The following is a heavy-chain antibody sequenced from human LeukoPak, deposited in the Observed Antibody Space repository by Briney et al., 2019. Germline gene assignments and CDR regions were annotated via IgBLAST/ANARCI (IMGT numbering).Heavy chain of an antibody. J-gene: IGHJ4*02. Sequence: SVKVSCKASGSTLSNFGITWVRQAPGQGLEWMGRIVSIFGTPNYAQKFQGRVTITTDESTSTAYMDLYSLRSEDTAVYYCAREGFCVGDTCHGRDKVLDYWGQGTLVTVSS. V-gene: IGHV1-69*05. CDR2: IVSIFGTP. CDR3: AREGFCVGDTCHGRDKVLDY. CDR1: GSTLSNFG. D-gene: IGHD2-15*01.